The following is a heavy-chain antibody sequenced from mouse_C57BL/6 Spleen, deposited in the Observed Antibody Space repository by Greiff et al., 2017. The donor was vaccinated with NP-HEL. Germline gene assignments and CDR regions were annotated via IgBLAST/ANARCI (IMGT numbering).Heavy chain of an antibody. CDR1: GYAFSSYW. D-gene: IGHD2-2*01. Sequence: QVQLQQSGAELVKPGASVKISCKASGYAFSSYWMNWVKQRPGKGLEWIGQIYPGDGDTNYNGKFKGKATLTADKSSSTAYMQLSSLTSEDSAVYFCARYGDGYDYWYFDVWGTGTTVTVSS. V-gene: IGHV1-80*01. J-gene: IGHJ1*03. CDR3: ARYGDGYDYWYFDV. CDR2: IYPGDGDT.